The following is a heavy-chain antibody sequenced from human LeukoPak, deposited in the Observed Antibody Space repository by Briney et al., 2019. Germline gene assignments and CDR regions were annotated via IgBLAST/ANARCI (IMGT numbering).Heavy chain of an antibody. D-gene: IGHD1-1*01. CDR1: GGSITSGGYY. CDR3: AREDGTTNNWFDP. CDR2: LHYSGNT. J-gene: IGHJ5*02. Sequence: SETLSLTCTVSGGSITSGGYYWSWIRQHPGKDLKWIGNLHYSGNTYYNPSLKSRATISVDTSKNQFSLKLSSVTAADTAVYYCAREDGTTNNWFDPWGQGTLVTVSS. V-gene: IGHV4-31*03.